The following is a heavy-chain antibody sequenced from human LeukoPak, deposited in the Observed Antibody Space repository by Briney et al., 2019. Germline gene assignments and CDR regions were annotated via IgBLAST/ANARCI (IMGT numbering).Heavy chain of an antibody. V-gene: IGHV4-4*02. CDR2: IHHSGST. Sequence: SETLSLACAVSGGSFSDNRWWSWVRRPPGKGLEWIGEIHHSGSTYYNPSLKSRVTISVDRSKNQFSLKLSSVTAADTAVYYCARTADYGDYFDYWGQGTLVTVSS. J-gene: IGHJ4*02. CDR1: GGSFSDNRW. D-gene: IGHD4-17*01. CDR3: ARTADYGDYFDY.